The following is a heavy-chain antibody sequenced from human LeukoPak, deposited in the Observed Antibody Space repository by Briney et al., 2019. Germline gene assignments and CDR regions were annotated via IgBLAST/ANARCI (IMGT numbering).Heavy chain of an antibody. CDR2: IEASGGAT. V-gene: IGHV3-23*01. D-gene: IGHD3-16*01. CDR3: ARDSKKFRLAFDY. CDR1: GFSFSAYA. J-gene: IGHJ4*02. Sequence: GGSLRLSCAGSGFSFSAYAMYWVRQAPGKGLEWVSSIEASGGATYYADSVKGRFTISRDSSKNTLYLQMNSLRAEDTAVYYCARDSKKFRLAFDYWGQGTLVTVSS.